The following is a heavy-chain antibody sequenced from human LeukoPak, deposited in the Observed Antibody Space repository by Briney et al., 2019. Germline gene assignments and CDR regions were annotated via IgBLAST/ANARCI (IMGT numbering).Heavy chain of an antibody. Sequence: KPSETLSLTCTVSGGSISSYYWSWIRQPPGKGLECIGYIYSSGSTNYNPSLKSRVTISVDTSKNQFSLKLYSVTAADTAVYYCARRNYASGIDAFDFWGQGTMVTVSS. CDR3: ARRNYASGIDAFDF. J-gene: IGHJ3*01. CDR2: IYSSGST. CDR1: GGSISSYY. V-gene: IGHV4-59*12. D-gene: IGHD3-10*01.